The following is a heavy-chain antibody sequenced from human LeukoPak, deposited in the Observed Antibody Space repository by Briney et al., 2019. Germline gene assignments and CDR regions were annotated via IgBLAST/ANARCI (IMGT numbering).Heavy chain of an antibody. J-gene: IGHJ4*02. Sequence: RRSLRLSCAASGFIFSNYGMHWVRQAPGKRLEWVAVIWNDGSETFHADSVKGRFRIARDNSKNTLYLQMNSLRAEDTAVYFCARDMGRAWYGPPDYWGQGTLVTVSS. CDR3: ARDMGRAWYGPPDY. D-gene: IGHD6-13*01. V-gene: IGHV3-33*01. CDR1: GFIFSNYG. CDR2: IWNDGSET.